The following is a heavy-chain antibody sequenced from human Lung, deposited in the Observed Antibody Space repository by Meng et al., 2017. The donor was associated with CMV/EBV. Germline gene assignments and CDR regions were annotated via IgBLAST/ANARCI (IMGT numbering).Heavy chain of an antibody. J-gene: IGHJ4*02. CDR3: ARGGGYYSF. CDR1: GFTFSSYS. CDR2: ISSSSSYI. V-gene: IGHV3-21*01. D-gene: IGHD3-22*01. Sequence: GEXXKISCAASGFTFSSYSMNWVRQAPGKGLEWVSSISSSSSYIYYADSVKGRFTISRDNAKNSLYLQMNSLRAEDTAVYYCARGGGYYSFWGQGTLVTGSS.